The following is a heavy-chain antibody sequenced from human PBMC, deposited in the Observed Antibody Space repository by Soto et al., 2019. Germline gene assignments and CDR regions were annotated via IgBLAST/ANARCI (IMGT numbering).Heavy chain of an antibody. V-gene: IGHV3-13*05. Sequence: EVQLVESGGGLVQPGVSLRLSCEASGFTFRNYDMHWVRQGTGKGLEWVSGISAAGDPDYADSVEGRFTISRENAQNSFFLQLPSLRVGDTAVYYCARTDRDFYGLDVWGQGTTVIVSS. CDR2: ISAAGDP. CDR1: GFTFRNYD. J-gene: IGHJ6*02. CDR3: ARTDRDFYGLDV.